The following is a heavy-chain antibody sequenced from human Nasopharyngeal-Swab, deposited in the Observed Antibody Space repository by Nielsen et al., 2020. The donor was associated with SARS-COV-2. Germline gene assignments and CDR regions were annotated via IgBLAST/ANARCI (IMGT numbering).Heavy chain of an antibody. D-gene: IGHD3-22*01. CDR2: IYYSGST. J-gene: IGHJ6*02. V-gene: IGHV4-39*07. Sequence: SETLSLTCTVSGGSISSSSYYWGWIRPPPGKGLEWIGSIYYSGSTYYNPSLKSRVTISVDTSKNQFSLKLSSVTAADTAVYYCARGTPYYYDSSGLFLDVWGQGTTVTVSS. CDR3: ARGTPYYYDSSGLFLDV. CDR1: GGSISSSSYY.